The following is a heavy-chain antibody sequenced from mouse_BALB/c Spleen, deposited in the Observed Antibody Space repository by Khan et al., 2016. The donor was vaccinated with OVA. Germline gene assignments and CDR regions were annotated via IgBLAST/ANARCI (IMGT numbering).Heavy chain of an antibody. D-gene: IGHD2-3*01. J-gene: IGHJ3*01. CDR1: DYTFTDYP. Sequence: QVQLQQSGPELVRPGVSVKISCKGPDYTFTDYPMHWVQQSHVKSLEWIGAVSTSYGNTNYNQKFKGKAIMTVDKSSSTAYLELARLTSDDSAIYYSASVDCYSLFAYWGQGTLVTVSA. CDR2: VSTSYGNT. CDR3: ASVDCYSLFAY. V-gene: IGHV1S137*01.